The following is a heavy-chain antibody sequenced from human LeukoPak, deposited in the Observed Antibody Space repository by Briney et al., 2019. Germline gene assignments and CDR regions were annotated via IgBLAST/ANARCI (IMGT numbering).Heavy chain of an antibody. J-gene: IGHJ6*02. Sequence: GGSLRLSCAASGFTFSSYWMHWVRQAPGKGLVWVSRINGDGTATWYADSVKGRFTISRDNAKNTLYLQMNSLTAEDTAVYYCARGTAVGWGMDVWGQGTTVTVSS. CDR3: ARGTAVGWGMDV. CDR2: INGDGTAT. D-gene: IGHD1-1*01. CDR1: GFTFSSYW. V-gene: IGHV3-74*01.